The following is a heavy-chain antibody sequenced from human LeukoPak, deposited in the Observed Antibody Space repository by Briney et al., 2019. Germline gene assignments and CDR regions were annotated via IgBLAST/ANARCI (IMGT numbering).Heavy chain of an antibody. CDR1: GYTFTSYG. D-gene: IGHD3-3*01. CDR2: ISASDGYA. V-gene: IGHV1-18*01. Sequence: ASVKVSCKASGYTFTSYGITWVRQAPGQGLEWMGWISASDGYATYAQKLQGRVTMTTDTPTSTAYTELRSLRSDDTAVYSCARAPPGFTFGPGDYWGQGTLVTVSS. J-gene: IGHJ4*02. CDR3: ARAPPGFTFGPGDY.